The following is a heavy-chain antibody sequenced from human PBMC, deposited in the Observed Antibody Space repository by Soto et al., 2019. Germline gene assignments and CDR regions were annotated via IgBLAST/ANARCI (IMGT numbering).Heavy chain of an antibody. D-gene: IGHD2-2*01. CDR3: ARGGDIVVVPAARGPFGMDV. CDR2: INHSGST. V-gene: IGHV4-34*01. Sequence: SETLSLTCAVYGGSFSGYYWSWIRQPPGKGLEWIGEINHSGSTNYNPSLKSRVTISVDTSKNQFSLKLSSVTAADTAVYYCARGGDIVVVPAARGPFGMDVWGQGTTVTVSS. J-gene: IGHJ6*02. CDR1: GGSFSGYY.